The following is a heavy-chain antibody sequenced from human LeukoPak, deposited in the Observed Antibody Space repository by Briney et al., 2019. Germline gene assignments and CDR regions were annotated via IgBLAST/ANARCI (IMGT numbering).Heavy chain of an antibody. CDR2: ISSSSSYI. D-gene: IGHD6-6*01. CDR1: GFTFSSYS. CDR3: ARGSIAARPRGQDY. J-gene: IGHJ4*02. Sequence: GGSLRLSCAASGFTFSSYSMNWVRQAPGKGLEWVSSISSSSSYIYYADSVKGRFTISRDNAKNSLYLQMNSLRAEDTAVYYCARGSIAARPRGQDYWGQGTLVTVSS. V-gene: IGHV3-21*01.